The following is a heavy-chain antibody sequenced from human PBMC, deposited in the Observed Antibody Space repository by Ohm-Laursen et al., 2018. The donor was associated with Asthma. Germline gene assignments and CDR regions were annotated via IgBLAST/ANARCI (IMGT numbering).Heavy chain of an antibody. CDR2: GGSYYDGGLK. V-gene: IGHV3-30-3*01. Sequence: SLRLSCTASGFTFRGYAMHWVRQAPGKGLEWVAVGGSYYDGGLKYYADSVKGRFTISRDNSKNTLYLQMNSLRAEDTAVYYCASFSTYLVGVVDYWGQGTLVTVSS. CDR1: GFTFRGYA. D-gene: IGHD6-6*01. CDR3: ASFSTYLVGVVDY. J-gene: IGHJ4*02.